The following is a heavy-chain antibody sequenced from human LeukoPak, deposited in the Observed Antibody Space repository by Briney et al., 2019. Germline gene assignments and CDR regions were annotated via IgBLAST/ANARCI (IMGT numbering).Heavy chain of an antibody. V-gene: IGHV1-2*02. CDR1: GYTFTGYY. Sequence: ASVKVSCKASGYTFTGYYMHWVRQAPGQGLEWMGWIKPNNGDTNYAKKFQGRVAMTRDTSTSTAYMELISLRSDDTAMYYCATLGDSYETLTYSYYMDVWGTGTTVTVSS. CDR3: ATLGDSYETLTYSYYMDV. CDR2: IKPNNGDT. J-gene: IGHJ6*03. D-gene: IGHD3-16*01.